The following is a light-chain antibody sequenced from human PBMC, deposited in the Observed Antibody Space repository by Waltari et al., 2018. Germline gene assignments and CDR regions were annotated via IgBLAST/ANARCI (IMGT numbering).Light chain of an antibody. CDR1: ESIRSN. CDR3: QQYNNWPPWT. Sequence: EIVMTQSPATLSVSPGEQATLSCRASESIRSNLAWYQQKPGQAPRLLIYGASTRATGIPARFSGSGSGTEFTFTISSLQSEDFAVYYCQQYNNWPPWTFGQGTKVEIK. V-gene: IGKV3-15*01. CDR2: GAS. J-gene: IGKJ1*01.